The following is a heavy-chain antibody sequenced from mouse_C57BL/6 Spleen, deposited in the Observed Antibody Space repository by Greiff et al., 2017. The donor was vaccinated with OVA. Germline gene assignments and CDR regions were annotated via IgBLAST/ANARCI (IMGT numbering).Heavy chain of an antibody. CDR2: IDPSDSET. CDR1: GYTFTSYW. J-gene: IGHJ4*01. CDR3: ARGYYGSPYAMDY. V-gene: IGHV1-52*01. D-gene: IGHD1-1*01. Sequence: QVQLQQPGAELVRPGSSVKLSCKASGYTFTSYWMHWVKQRPIQGLEWIGNIDPSDSETHYNQKFKDKATLTVDKSSSPAYMQLSSLTSEDSAVYYCARGYYGSPYAMDYWGQGTSVTVSS.